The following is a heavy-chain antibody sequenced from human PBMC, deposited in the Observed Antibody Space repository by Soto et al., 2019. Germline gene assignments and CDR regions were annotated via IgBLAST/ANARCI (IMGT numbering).Heavy chain of an antibody. CDR1: GGSFSGYY. D-gene: IGHD3-10*01. CDR2: INHSGST. V-gene: IGHV4-34*01. J-gene: IGHJ5*02. Sequence: PSETLSLTCAVYGGSFSGYYWSWIRQPPGKGLEWIGEINHSGSTNYNPSLKSRVTISVDTSKNQFSLKLSSVTAADTAVYYCAREKYGSEPFRSINMVRGVNRFDPWGQGTLVTVSS. CDR3: AREKYGSEPFRSINMVRGVNRFDP.